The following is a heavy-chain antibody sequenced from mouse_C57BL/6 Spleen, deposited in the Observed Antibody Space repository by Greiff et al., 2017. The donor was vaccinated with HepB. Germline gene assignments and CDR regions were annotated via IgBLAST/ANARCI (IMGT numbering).Heavy chain of an antibody. V-gene: IGHV5-4*01. CDR2: ISDGGSYT. CDR3: ARAGGTGTRYYFDY. D-gene: IGHD4-1*01. CDR1: GFTFSSYA. J-gene: IGHJ2*01. Sequence: EVQVVESGGGLVKPGGSLKLSCAASGFTFSSYAMSWVRQTPEKRLEWVATISDGGSYTYYPDNVKGRFTISRDNAKNNLYLQMSHLKSEDTAMYYCARAGGTGTRYYFDYWGQGTTLTVSS.